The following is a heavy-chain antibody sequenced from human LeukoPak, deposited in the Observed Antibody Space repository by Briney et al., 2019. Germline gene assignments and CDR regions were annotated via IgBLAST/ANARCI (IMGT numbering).Heavy chain of an antibody. D-gene: IGHD3-22*01. CDR3: ARVRDSSGYYLDY. CDR1: GGSISSGDYY. Sequence: SETLSLTCTVSGGSISSGDYYWSWIRQPPGKGLEWIGYIYYSGSTYYNPSLKSRVTISVGTSKNQFSLKLSSVTAADTAVYYCARVRDSSGYYLDYWGQGTLVTVSS. CDR2: IYYSGST. J-gene: IGHJ4*02. V-gene: IGHV4-30-4*01.